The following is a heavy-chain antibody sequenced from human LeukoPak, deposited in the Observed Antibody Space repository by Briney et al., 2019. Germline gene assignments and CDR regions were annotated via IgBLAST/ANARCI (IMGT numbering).Heavy chain of an antibody. CDR3: ARAEVLWFGESLYFDY. CDR2: INAGNGNT. CDR1: GYTFTSYA. D-gene: IGHD3-10*01. V-gene: IGHV1-3*01. J-gene: IGHJ4*02. Sequence: ASVKVSCKASGYTFTSYAMHWVRQAPGQRLEWMGWINAGNGNTKYSQKFQGRVTITRDTSASTAYMELSSLRSEDTAVYYCARAEVLWFGESLYFDYWDQGTLVTVSS.